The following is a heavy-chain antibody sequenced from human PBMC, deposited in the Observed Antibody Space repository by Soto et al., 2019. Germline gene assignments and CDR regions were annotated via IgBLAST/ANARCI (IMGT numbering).Heavy chain of an antibody. J-gene: IGHJ4*02. D-gene: IGHD1-26*01. CDR1: GFTFSSYA. Sequence: GGSLRLSCAASGFTFSSYAMHWVRQAPGKGLEWVAVISYDGSNKYYADSVKGRFTISRDNSKNTLYLQMNSLRAEDTAVYYCARVQGVYSGSTQAHILDYWGQGTLVTVSS. CDR2: ISYDGSNK. CDR3: ARVQGVYSGSTQAHILDY. V-gene: IGHV3-30-3*01.